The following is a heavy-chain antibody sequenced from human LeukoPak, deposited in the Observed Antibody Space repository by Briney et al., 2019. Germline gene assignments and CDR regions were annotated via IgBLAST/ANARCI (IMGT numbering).Heavy chain of an antibody. Sequence: GGSLRLSCAASGFTFNNYWMSWVRQAPGKGLEWVSAISGSGGSTYYADSAKGRFTISRDNSKNTLYLQMNSLRAEDTAVYYCAKVYYGSSGYYWWFDYWGQGTLVTVSS. J-gene: IGHJ4*02. CDR1: GFTFNNYW. CDR2: ISGSGGST. V-gene: IGHV3-23*01. CDR3: AKVYYGSSGYYWWFDY. D-gene: IGHD3-22*01.